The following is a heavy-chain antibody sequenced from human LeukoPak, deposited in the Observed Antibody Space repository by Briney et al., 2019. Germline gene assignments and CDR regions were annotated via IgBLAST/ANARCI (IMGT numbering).Heavy chain of an antibody. Sequence: GGSLRLSCTTSGFTFGDYAVNYFRQAPGKGLEWVGFIRSKAYGGTTEYAASVKGRFTISRDDSKTIAYLQMNSLRPEDTAIYYCASDLTRYRLDRWGQGTLVTVSS. J-gene: IGHJ5*02. D-gene: IGHD3-9*01. CDR3: ASDLTRYRLDR. V-gene: IGHV3-49*03. CDR1: GFTFGDYA. CDR2: IRSKAYGGTT.